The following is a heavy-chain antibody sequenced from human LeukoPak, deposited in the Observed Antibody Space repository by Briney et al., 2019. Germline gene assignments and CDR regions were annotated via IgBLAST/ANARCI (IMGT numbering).Heavy chain of an antibody. CDR1: GFTFDDYA. J-gene: IGHJ4*02. V-gene: IGHV3-9*01. CDR2: ISWNSGSI. CDR3: ARGASMAVAGVIDY. Sequence: PGGSLRLSCAASGFTFDDYAMHWVRQAPGKGLEWVSGISWNSGSIGYADSVKGRFTISRDNSKNTLYLQMNSLRAEDTAVYYCARGASMAVAGVIDYWGQGTLVTVSS. D-gene: IGHD6-19*01.